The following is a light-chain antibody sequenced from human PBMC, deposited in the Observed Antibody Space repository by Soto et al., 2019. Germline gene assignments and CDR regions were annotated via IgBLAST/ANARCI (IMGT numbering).Light chain of an antibody. CDR2: SAS. Sequence: EIVMTQSPATLSVSPGGRATLSCRASQSISDTLAWYQQKPGQAPRLLIYSASRRATGFPGRFSGSGSGTDFTLTISSLEPEDFAVYYCHQRQYWWTFGQGTKVDIK. J-gene: IGKJ1*01. CDR3: HQRQYWWT. V-gene: IGKV3-15*01. CDR1: QSISDT.